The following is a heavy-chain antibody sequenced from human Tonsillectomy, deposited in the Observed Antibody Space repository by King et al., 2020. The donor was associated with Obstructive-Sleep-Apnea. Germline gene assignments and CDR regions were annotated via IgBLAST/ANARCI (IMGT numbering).Heavy chain of an antibody. CDR2: IFYTGNT. J-gene: IGHJ4*02. Sequence: QLQESGPGLVKPSETLSLTCSVSSDSITKYYWSWIRQSPGEGLEWIGYIFYTGNTGHNPSLSSRLTMSVDTSKSQFSLRLNSVTAADTAIYYCVKHGRGPQYFFDGWGQGILVAVSS. D-gene: IGHD5-12*01. V-gene: IGHV4-59*08. CDR3: VKHGRGPQYFFDG. CDR1: SDSITKYY.